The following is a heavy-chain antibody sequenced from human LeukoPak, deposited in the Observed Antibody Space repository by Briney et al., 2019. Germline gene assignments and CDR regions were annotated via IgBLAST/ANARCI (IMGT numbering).Heavy chain of an antibody. D-gene: IGHD6-19*01. J-gene: IGHJ4*02. V-gene: IGHV3-9*03. CDR1: GFTFDDYS. CDR3: AKEAVDGTYFDY. CDR2: ISWNSGTI. Sequence: PGGSLRLSCVASGFTFDDYSMHWVRQAPGKGPEWVSGISWNSGTIVYADSVKGRFTISRDNAKNSLYLQVNSLRAEDLALYYCAKEAVDGTYFDYWGQGTLVTVSS.